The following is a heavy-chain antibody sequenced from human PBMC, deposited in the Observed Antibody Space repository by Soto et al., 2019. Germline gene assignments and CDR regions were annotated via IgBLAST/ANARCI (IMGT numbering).Heavy chain of an antibody. V-gene: IGHV3-48*02. Sequence: EVQLVESGGGLVQPGGSLRLSCAASGFTFSSYSMNWVRQAPGKGLEWVSYISSSSSTIYYADSVKGRFTISRDNAKNSLYLHMNSLSDEDPAVYYCARDGMVAGFDIWGQGTMVTVSS. CDR2: ISSSSSTI. D-gene: IGHD3-10*01. CDR1: GFTFSSYS. J-gene: IGHJ3*02. CDR3: ARDGMVAGFDI.